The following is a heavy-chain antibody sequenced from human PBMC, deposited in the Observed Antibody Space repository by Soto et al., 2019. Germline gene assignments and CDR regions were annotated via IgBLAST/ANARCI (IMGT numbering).Heavy chain of an antibody. CDR2: IIPSFGTA. CDR1: GSECSCCY. V-gene: IGHV1-69*06. D-gene: IGHD3-3*01. Sequence: CQGAGSECSCCYMHWLRTSHGQRLEWMGGIIPSFGTANYSQKFQGRVTITADKSTSTAYMELSSLRSEDTAVYYCARYDFWSGYAAMRSYYYYGMDVWGQGTAVTVSS. J-gene: IGHJ6*02. CDR3: ARYDFWSGYAAMRSYYYYGMDV.